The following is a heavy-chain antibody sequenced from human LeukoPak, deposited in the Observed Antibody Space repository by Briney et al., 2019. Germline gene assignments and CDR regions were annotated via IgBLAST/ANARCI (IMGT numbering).Heavy chain of an antibody. CDR1: GGSISGYY. J-gene: IGHJ4*02. CDR2: IYYSGST. CDR3: ARDQRDGYPGFYFDY. Sequence: SETLSLTCTVSGGSISGYYWSWIRQPPGKGLEWIGYIYYSGSTNYNPSLKSRVTISIDTSKNQFSLKLSSVTAADTAVYYCARDQRDGYPGFYFDYWGQGTLVTVSS. D-gene: IGHD5-24*01. V-gene: IGHV4-59*01.